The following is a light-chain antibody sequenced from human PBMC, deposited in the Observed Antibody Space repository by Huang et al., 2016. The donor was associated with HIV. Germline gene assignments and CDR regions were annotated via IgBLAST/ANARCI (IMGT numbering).Light chain of an antibody. Sequence: EIVLTQSPGTLSLSAGERATLSCRASQIISSGDLAWYQHKPGQSPGLLIYGASNRATGTPDMFSGRGSGTDFTLTINGLEPEDSAVYLCQQYGSSPYSFGQGTKVEIK. J-gene: IGKJ2*03. CDR2: GAS. CDR3: QQYGSSPYS. CDR1: QIISSGD. V-gene: IGKV3-20*01.